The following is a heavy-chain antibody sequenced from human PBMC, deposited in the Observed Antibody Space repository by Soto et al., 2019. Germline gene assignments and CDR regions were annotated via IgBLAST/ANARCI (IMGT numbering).Heavy chain of an antibody. CDR3: AKESGGVQPRTSFDY. CDR2: ISWNSGSI. V-gene: IGHV3-9*01. CDR1: GFTFDDYA. J-gene: IGHJ4*02. D-gene: IGHD6-13*01. Sequence: DVQLVESGGGLVQPGRSLRLSCAASGFTFDDYAMHWVRQAPGKGLEWVSGISWNSGSIGYADSVKGRFTISRDNAKNSLYLQMNSLRAEDTALYYCAKESGGVQPRTSFDYWGQGTLVTVSS.